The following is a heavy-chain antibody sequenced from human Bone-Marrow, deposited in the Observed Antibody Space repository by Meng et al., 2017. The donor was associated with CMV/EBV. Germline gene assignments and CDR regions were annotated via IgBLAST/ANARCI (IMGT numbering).Heavy chain of an antibody. Sequence: GGSLRLSCAASGFTFNTFEMNWVRQAPGKRPEWISYISRSGVIIYYADSVKGRFTISRDNAKNSLYLQMNSLRAEDTAVYYCARDHFADIVLMVYADYYYYGMDVWGQATTAAASS. D-gene: IGHD2-8*01. CDR2: ISRSGVII. V-gene: IGHV3-48*03. CDR1: GFTFNTFE. CDR3: ARDHFADIVLMVYADYYYYGMDV. J-gene: IGHJ6*02.